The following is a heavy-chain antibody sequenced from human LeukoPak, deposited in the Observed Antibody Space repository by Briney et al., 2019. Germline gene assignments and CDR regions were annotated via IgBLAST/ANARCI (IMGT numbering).Heavy chain of an antibody. Sequence: GGSLRLSCADSGFTVSSNYMRWVRQAPGKGLEWGSVIYSGGSTHYAASVKGRFTISRDNSKNTLYLQMSSLRAEDTAVYYFVKDLVKDNYWGQGTLVTVSS. V-gene: IGHV3-66*01. CDR3: VKDLVKDNY. D-gene: IGHD3-16*02. J-gene: IGHJ4*02. CDR1: GFTVSSNY. CDR2: IYSGGST.